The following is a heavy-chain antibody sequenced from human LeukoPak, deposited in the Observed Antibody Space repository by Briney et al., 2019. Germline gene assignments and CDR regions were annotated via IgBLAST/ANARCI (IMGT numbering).Heavy chain of an antibody. CDR2: ISPTSGHI. CDR3: ARDLGGLYASGRFDY. Sequence: GGSLRLSCAASGFTFNTYSMNWVRQAPGEGLEWVSSISPTSGHIYYADSVKGRFTISRDNAKNSLYLQMNSLRAEDTAVYYCARDLGGLYASGRFDYWGQGTLVTVSS. V-gene: IGHV3-21*01. CDR1: GFTFNTYS. D-gene: IGHD3-10*01. J-gene: IGHJ4*02.